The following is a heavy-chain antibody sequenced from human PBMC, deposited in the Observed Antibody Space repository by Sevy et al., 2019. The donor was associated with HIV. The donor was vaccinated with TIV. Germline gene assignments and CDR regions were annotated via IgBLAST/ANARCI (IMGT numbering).Heavy chain of an antibody. CDR2: IIPIFGTA. V-gene: IGHV1-69*06. J-gene: IGHJ6*03. D-gene: IGHD4-4*01. CDR1: GGTFSSYA. CDR3: ARDRGARVTDFYYYMDV. Sequence: ASVKVSCKASGGTFSSYAISWVRQAPGQGLEWMGGIIPIFGTANYSEKFQGRVTITADKSTSTDYMELSSLRSEDTAVYYCARDRGARVTDFYYYMDVWGKGTTVTVS.